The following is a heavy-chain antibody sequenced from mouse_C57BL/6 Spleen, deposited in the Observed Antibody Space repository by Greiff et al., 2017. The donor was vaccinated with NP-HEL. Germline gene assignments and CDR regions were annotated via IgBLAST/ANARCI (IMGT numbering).Heavy chain of an antibody. D-gene: IGHD1-1*01. V-gene: IGHV1-52*01. CDR2: IDPSDSET. CDR3: ARSRSITTVVATPFAY. Sequence: QLQQSGAELVRPGSSVKLSCKASGYTFTSYWMHWVKQRPIQGLEWIGNIDPSDSETHYNQQFKDKATLTVDKSSSTAYMQLSSLTSEDSAFDYCARSRSITTVVATPFAYWGQGTLVTVSA. J-gene: IGHJ3*01. CDR1: GYTFTSYW.